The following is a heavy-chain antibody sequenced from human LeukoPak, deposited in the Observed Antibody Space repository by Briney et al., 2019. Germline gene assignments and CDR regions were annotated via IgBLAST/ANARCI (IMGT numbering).Heavy chain of an antibody. V-gene: IGHV3-66*01. D-gene: IGHD2-21*01. CDR1: GFTFSSYA. CDR2: IYSGGST. Sequence: GGSLRLSCAASGFTFSSYAMSWVRQAPGKGLEWVSVIYSGGSTYYADSVKGRFTISRDNSKNTLYLQMNSLRAEDTAVYYCATIPEGAFDIWGQGTMVTVSS. J-gene: IGHJ3*02. CDR3: ATIPEGAFDI.